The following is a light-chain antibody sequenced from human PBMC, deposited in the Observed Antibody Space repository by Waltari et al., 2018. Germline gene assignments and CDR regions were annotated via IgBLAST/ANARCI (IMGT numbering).Light chain of an antibody. J-gene: IGLJ1*01. CDR1: SSDVGGVND. V-gene: IGLV2-11*01. CDR3: CSYAGSLYV. CDR2: DVT. Sequence: QSALTQPRSVSGSPGQSVTISCTGTSSDVGGVNDVTWYQQHPAKVPELMIYDVTTRPSGVPDRCSASKSGKTASLTISGLQAEDDADYYCCSYAGSLYVFGTGTKVTVL.